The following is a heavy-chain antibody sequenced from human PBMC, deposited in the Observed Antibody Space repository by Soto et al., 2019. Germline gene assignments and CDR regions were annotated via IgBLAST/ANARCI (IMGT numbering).Heavy chain of an antibody. CDR3: ARALGETTVVTPVDYYYCYGMDV. D-gene: IGHD4-17*01. V-gene: IGHV3-30-3*01. CDR2: ISYDGSNK. Sequence: QVQLVESGGGVVQPGRSLRLSCAASGFTFSSYAMHWVRQAPGKGLEWVAVISYDGSNKYYADSVKGRFTISRDNSKNTLYLQMNSLRAEDTAVYYCARALGETTVVTPVDYYYCYGMDVWGQGTTVTVSS. CDR1: GFTFSSYA. J-gene: IGHJ6*02.